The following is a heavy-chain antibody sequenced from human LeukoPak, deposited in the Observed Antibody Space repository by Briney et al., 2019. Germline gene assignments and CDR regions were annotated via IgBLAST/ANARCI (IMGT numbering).Heavy chain of an antibody. D-gene: IGHD6-13*01. CDR2: INPNSGGT. Sequence: GASVKVSCKASGGTFSSYAISWVRQAPGQGLEWMGWINPNSGGTNYAQKFQGRVTMTRDTSISTAYMELSRLRSDDTAVYYCARVASSSWYDSPWHNWGQGTLVTVSS. CDR3: ARVASSSWYDSPWHN. CDR1: GGTFSSYA. J-gene: IGHJ4*02. V-gene: IGHV1-2*02.